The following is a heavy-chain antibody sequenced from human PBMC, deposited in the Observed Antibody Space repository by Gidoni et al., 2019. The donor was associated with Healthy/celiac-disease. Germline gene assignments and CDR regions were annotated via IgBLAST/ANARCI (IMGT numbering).Heavy chain of an antibody. V-gene: IGHV5-10-1*03. CDR1: GYSFPSYW. CDR3: ARDDVVVVAATSGAFDI. Sequence: EVQLVQSGAEVKKPGESLRISCKGSGYSFPSYWISWVRQMPGKGLEWMGRIDPSDSYTNYSPSFQGHVTISADKSISTAYLQWSSLKASDTAMYYCARDDVVVVAATSGAFDIWGQGTMVTVSS. CDR2: IDPSDSYT. J-gene: IGHJ3*02. D-gene: IGHD2-15*01.